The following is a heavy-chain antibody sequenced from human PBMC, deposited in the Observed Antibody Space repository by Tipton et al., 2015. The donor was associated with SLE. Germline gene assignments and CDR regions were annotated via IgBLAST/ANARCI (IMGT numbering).Heavy chain of an antibody. V-gene: IGHV3-30-3*01. CDR3: ARGGAVYYSYYYMDV. CDR1: GFTFSSYS. D-gene: IGHD3-10*01. Sequence: SLRLSCAASGFTFSSYSMQWVRQAPGKGLEWVAVISYDASHKYYADSVKGRFTISRDNSQNTVYLQMDSLRAEDTAVYYCARGGAVYYSYYYMDVWGKGTTVTVSS. CDR2: ISYDASHK. J-gene: IGHJ6*03.